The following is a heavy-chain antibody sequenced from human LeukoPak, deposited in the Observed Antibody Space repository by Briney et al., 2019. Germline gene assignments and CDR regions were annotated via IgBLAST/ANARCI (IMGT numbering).Heavy chain of an antibody. CDR3: ARDGVVTMELDF. J-gene: IGHJ4*02. CDR2: IYPSGNT. Sequence: SETLSLTCTVSGYSISSGYYWGWIRQPAGKGLEWIGRIYPSGNTNYNPSLKSRATISLDTSKNQFSLNLKSVTAADTAMYYCARDGVVTMELDFWGQGTLVTVSS. V-gene: IGHV4-38-2*02. CDR1: GYSISSGYY. D-gene: IGHD3-10*01.